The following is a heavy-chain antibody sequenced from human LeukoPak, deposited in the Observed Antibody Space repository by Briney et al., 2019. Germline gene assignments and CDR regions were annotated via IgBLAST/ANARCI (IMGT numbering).Heavy chain of an antibody. Sequence: GGSLRLSCAASGFTFSSYDMHWVRQATGKGLEWVSAIGTAGDTYYPGSVKGRFTISRDNAKNSLYLQMNSLRAEDTAVYFCARSTTTSLFDYWGQGTLVAVSS. J-gene: IGHJ4*02. D-gene: IGHD1-1*01. CDR3: ARSTTTSLFDY. CDR2: IGTAGDT. CDR1: GFTFSSYD. V-gene: IGHV3-13*04.